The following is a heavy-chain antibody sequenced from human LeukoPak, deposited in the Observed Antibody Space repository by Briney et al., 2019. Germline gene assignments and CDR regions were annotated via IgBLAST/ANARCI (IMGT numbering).Heavy chain of an antibody. V-gene: IGHV4-34*01. J-gene: IGHJ3*02. CDR1: GGSFSGYY. Sequence: SETLSLTCAVYGGSFSGYYWSWVRQPPGKGLEWIGEINHSGSTNYNPSLKSRVTISVDTSKNQFSLKLSSVTAADTAVYYCAKPSTPGAFDIWGQGTMVTVSS. D-gene: IGHD2-15*01. CDR3: AKPSTPGAFDI. CDR2: INHSGST.